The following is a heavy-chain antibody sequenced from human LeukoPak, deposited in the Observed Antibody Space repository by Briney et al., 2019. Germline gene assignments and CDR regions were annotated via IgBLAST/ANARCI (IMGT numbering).Heavy chain of an antibody. D-gene: IGHD5-18*01. CDR3: ARAWDTAMVKTVMNYYYMDV. J-gene: IGHJ6*03. Sequence: ASVKVSCKASGYTFTSYYMHWVRQAPGQGLEWMGIINPSGGSTRYAQKFQGRVTMTRDTSTSTVYMELSSLRSEDTAVYYCARAWDTAMVKTVMNYYYMDVWGKGTTVTVSS. V-gene: IGHV1-46*01. CDR2: INPSGGST. CDR1: GYTFTSYY.